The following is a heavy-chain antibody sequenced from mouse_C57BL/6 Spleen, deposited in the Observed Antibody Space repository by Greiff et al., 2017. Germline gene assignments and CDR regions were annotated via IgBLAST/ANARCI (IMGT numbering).Heavy chain of an antibody. V-gene: IGHV1-61*01. CDR2: IYPSDSET. Sequence: QVQLQQSGAELVRPGSSVKLSCKASGYTFTSYWMDWVKQRPGQGLEWIGNIYPSDSETHYNQKFKDKATLTVDKSSSTAYMQLSSLTSEESAVYYCARRGLDCSSQYYYAMDYWGQGTSVTVSS. D-gene: IGHD1-1*01. CDR1: GYTFTSYW. J-gene: IGHJ4*01. CDR3: ARRGLDCSSQYYYAMDY.